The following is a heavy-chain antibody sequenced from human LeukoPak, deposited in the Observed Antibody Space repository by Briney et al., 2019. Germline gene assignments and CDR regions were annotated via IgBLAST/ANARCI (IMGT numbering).Heavy chain of an antibody. V-gene: IGHV3-48*03. Sequence: GGSLRLSCAASGFTFSTYEMNWVRQAPGKGLEWVSYIGSSDTMYYADSVKGRFTISRDNAKNSLYLQMNSLRAEDTAIYYCAREGRSGYDLTGYYGMGVWGKGTTVTVSS. CDR2: IGSSDTM. CDR1: GFTFSTYE. CDR3: AREGRSGYDLTGYYGMGV. J-gene: IGHJ6*04. D-gene: IGHD5-12*01.